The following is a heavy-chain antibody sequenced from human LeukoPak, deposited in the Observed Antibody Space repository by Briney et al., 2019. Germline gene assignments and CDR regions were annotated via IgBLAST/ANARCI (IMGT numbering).Heavy chain of an antibody. D-gene: IGHD2-15*01. J-gene: IGHJ4*02. CDR3: ARDLSATWYSLAY. Sequence: GGSLRLSCSGSGLNFRDYGLSWVRQAPGKGLEWVSGINWDGENTAYADSVKWRFTISRDNADNAVYLQMDSLRVEDTALYYCARDLSATWYSLAYWGRGTLVPVSS. CDR2: INWDGENT. V-gene: IGHV3-20*04. CDR1: GLNFRDYG.